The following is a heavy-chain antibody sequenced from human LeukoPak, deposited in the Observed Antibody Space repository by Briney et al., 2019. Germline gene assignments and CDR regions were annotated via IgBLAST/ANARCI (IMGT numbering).Heavy chain of an antibody. D-gene: IGHD2-8*01. V-gene: IGHV3-33*01. CDR3: AGDVFTTYATGGGYFDY. J-gene: IGHJ4*02. Sequence: GRPLRLSCVVSGFTFSSYGMHGVRQAPGKGLEWVALIWYDGSNKYCADSVTGTFTIPRDNYKNKLYLEMNSLRADDTDVYYCAGDVFTTYATGGGYFDYWGQGTLVTVSS. CDR2: IWYDGSNK. CDR1: GFTFSSYG.